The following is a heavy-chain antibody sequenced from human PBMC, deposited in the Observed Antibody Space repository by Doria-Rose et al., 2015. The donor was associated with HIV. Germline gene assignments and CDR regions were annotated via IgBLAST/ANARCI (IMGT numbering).Heavy chain of an antibody. CDR3: AKAPIIGPKYYFYMDV. CDR2: ISWDSGAK. D-gene: IGHD3-3*01. V-gene: IGHV3-9*01. CDR1: GFSFESYA. J-gene: IGHJ6*03. Sequence: VQLVQSGGGLVQPGRSLRLSCVGSGFSFESYAMHWVRLAPGKGLEWVAGISWDSGAKGNADSVEGRFTISRDNAKRSVYLEMRSLRPEDTALYYCAKAPIIGPKYYFYMDVWGKGTSDTVSS.